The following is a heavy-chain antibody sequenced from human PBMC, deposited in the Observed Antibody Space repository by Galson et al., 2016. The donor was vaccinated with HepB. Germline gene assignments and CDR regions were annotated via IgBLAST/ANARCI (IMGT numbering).Heavy chain of an antibody. CDR3: ARKLFPNWFDP. J-gene: IGHJ5*02. D-gene: IGHD2-21*01. CDR1: GFTFSDYY. CDR2: ISYTSTIK. V-gene: IGHV3-11*01. Sequence: SLRLSCAASGFTFSDYYMTWIRQAPGKGLEWVAYISYTSTIKHYADSVKGRFTISRDNAKNSLYLQMNSLRVDDTAVYYCARKLFPNWFDPWGQGTLVTVSS.